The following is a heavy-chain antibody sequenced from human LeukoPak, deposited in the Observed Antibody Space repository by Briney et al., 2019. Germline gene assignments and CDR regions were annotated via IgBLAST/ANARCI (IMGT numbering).Heavy chain of an antibody. J-gene: IGHJ4*02. CDR3: ARGSGCSSSSCHAGEFDY. CDR1: GHYLSSYS. D-gene: IGHD2-2*01. V-gene: IGHV4-4*07. CDR2: IFNSGSA. Sequence: SETLSLTCTVSGHYLSSYSWNWIRQPAGEGLEWIGHIFNSGSANYNPSLKSRVTMSVDTSKNQFSLNLTSVTAADTAVYYCARGSGCSSSSCHAGEFDYWGQGTLVTVSS.